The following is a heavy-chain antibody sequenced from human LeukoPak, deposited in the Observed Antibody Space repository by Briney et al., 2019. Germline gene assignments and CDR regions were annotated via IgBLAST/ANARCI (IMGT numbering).Heavy chain of an antibody. CDR3: ARGGDYGYDRIDY. CDR2: IYPGDSET. V-gene: IGHV5-51*01. D-gene: IGHD5-12*01. J-gene: IGHJ4*02. Sequence: GESLKISCKGSGYSFIRYWIGWVRQMPGKGLEWMGIIYPGDSETRYSPSFQGQVTISADKSINTVYLQWSSVKASDSAIYYCARGGDYGYDRIDYWGQGTQVTVSS. CDR1: GYSFIRYW.